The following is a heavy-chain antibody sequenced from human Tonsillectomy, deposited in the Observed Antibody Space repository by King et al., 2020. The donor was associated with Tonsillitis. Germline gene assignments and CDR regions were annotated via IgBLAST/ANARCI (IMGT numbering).Heavy chain of an antibody. CDR2: INPSGGST. V-gene: IGHV1-46*01. CDR1: GYTFTSYY. D-gene: IGHD3-22*01. J-gene: IGHJ4*02. CDR3: ARDYSKRDDSSGLGDY. Sequence: VQLVESGAEVKKPGASVKVSCKASGYTFTSYYMHWVRQAPGQGLEWMGIINPSGGSTSYAQKFQGRVTMTRDTSTSTVYMELSSLRSEDTAVYYCARDYSKRDDSSGLGDYWGQGTLVTVSS.